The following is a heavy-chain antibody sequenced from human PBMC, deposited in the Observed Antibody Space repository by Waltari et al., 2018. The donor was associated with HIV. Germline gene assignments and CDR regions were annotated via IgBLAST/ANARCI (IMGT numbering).Heavy chain of an antibody. CDR1: GGSISSYY. Sequence: QVQLQESGPGLVKPSETLSLTCTVSGGSISSYYWSWIRQPPGKGLEWIGYIYYSGSTNYNPSLKSRVTISVDTSKNQFSLKLSSVTAADTAVYYGARDYYDSSGSSYGMDVWGQGTTVTVSS. J-gene: IGHJ6*02. CDR2: IYYSGST. V-gene: IGHV4-59*01. D-gene: IGHD3-22*01. CDR3: ARDYYDSSGSSYGMDV.